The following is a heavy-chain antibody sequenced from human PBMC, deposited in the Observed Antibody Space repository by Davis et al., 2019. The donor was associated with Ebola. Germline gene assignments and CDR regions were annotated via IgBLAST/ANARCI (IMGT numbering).Heavy chain of an antibody. V-gene: IGHV4-34*01. Sequence: MPSETLSLTCAVYGGSFSGYYWNWIRQPPGKGLEWIGEINHSGSTNYNPSLKSRVTISVDTSKNQFSLKLSSVTAADTAVYYCAGTDDYVYYYYGMDVWGQGTTVTVSS. J-gene: IGHJ6*02. CDR2: INHSGST. CDR1: GGSFSGYY. CDR3: AGTDDYVYYYYGMDV. D-gene: IGHD4-17*01.